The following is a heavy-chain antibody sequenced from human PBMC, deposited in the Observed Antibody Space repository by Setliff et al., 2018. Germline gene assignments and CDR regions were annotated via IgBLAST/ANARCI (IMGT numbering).Heavy chain of an antibody. CDR2: INHSGST. CDR1: GESFSGHY. J-gene: IGHJ4*02. Sequence: NPSETLSLTCAVYGESFSGHYWSWIGQPPGKGLEWIGEINHSGSTNYNPSLKSRVTISVDTSKNQFSLKLSSVAAADTAVYYCARGFDVCGGGACYTDGPYYFDYWGLGTLVTVSS. V-gene: IGHV4-34*01. CDR3: ARGFDVCGGGACYTDGPYYFDY. D-gene: IGHD2-21*02.